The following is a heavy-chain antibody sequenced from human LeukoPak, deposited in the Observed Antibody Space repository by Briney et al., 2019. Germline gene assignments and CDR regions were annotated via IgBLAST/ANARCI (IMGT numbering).Heavy chain of an antibody. Sequence: GESLKISCKGSGYSFTSYWISWVRQMPGKGLEWMGRIDPSDSYTNYSPSFQGHVTISADKSISTAYLQWSSLKASDTATYYCVGPGYDILTGYYNGGDYWGQGTLVTVSS. V-gene: IGHV5-10-1*01. J-gene: IGHJ4*02. CDR2: IDPSDSYT. D-gene: IGHD3-9*01. CDR3: VGPGYDILTGYYNGGDY. CDR1: GYSFTSYW.